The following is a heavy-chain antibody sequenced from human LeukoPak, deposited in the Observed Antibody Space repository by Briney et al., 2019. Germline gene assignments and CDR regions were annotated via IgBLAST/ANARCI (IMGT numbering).Heavy chain of an antibody. J-gene: IGHJ4*02. CDR1: GGSFSGYY. CDR3: ARGVAARPVRY. V-gene: IGHV4-34*01. Sequence: SETLSLTCALYGGSFSGYYWSWIRQPPGKGLEWIGEINHSGSTNYNPSLKGRVTISVDTSKNQFSLKLSSVTAADTAVYYCARGVAARPVRYWGQGTLVTVSS. D-gene: IGHD6-13*01. CDR2: INHSGST.